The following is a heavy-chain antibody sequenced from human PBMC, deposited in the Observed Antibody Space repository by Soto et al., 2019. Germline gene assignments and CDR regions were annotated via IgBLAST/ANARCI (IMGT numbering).Heavy chain of an antibody. Sequence: GGSLRLSCAASGFTFSTYAMGWVRQAPGKGLEWVSVVSSGGGTHYADSVKGRFTVSRDNSKNTLSLQMNSLRADDTAVYYCAKRRGAGGHFDYWGQGALVTVS. CDR2: VSSGGGT. D-gene: IGHD2-15*01. J-gene: IGHJ4*02. V-gene: IGHV3-23*01. CDR1: GFTFSTYA. CDR3: AKRRGAGGHFDY.